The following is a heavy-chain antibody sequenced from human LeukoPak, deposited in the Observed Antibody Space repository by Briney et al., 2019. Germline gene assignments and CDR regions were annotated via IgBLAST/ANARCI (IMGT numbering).Heavy chain of an antibody. CDR3: TTQYSSGWYVAFDI. V-gene: IGHV3-53*01. CDR2: IYSGGST. D-gene: IGHD6-19*01. J-gene: IGHJ3*02. Sequence: GGSLRLSCAASGFTVSSNYMSWVRQAPGKGLEWVSVIYSGGSTYYADSVKGRFTISRDNSKNTLYLQMNSLKTEDTAVYYCTTQYSSGWYVAFDIWGQGTMVTVSS. CDR1: GFTVSSNY.